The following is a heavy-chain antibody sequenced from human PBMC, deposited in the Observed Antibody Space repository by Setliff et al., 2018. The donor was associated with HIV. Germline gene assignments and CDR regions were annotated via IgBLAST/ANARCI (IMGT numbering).Heavy chain of an antibody. V-gene: IGHV4-28*06. CDR1: GGSISTSNW. CDR2: IYYSGST. D-gene: IGHD6-13*01. Sequence: SETLSLTCTVSGGSISTSNWWGWIRQTPGKGLEWIGYIYYSGSTNYNPSPKSRVTMSLDTSKNQFPLKLNSVTALDTAVYYCARKGSSSRSQEYYYDFWGQGTLVTVS. CDR3: ARKGSSSRSQEYYYDF. J-gene: IGHJ4*02.